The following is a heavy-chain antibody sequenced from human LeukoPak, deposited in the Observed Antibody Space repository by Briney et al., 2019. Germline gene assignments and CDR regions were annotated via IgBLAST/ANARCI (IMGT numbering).Heavy chain of an antibody. CDR1: GFTFDDYA. J-gene: IGHJ6*02. V-gene: IGHV3-9*01. Sequence: PGRSLRLSCAASGFTFDDYAMHWVRQAPGKGLEWVSGISWNSGSIGYAGSVKGRFTISRDNAKNSLYLQMNSLRAEDTALYYCAKGSYYDILTAPMDVWGQGTTVTVSS. CDR3: AKGSYYDILTAPMDV. CDR2: ISWNSGSI. D-gene: IGHD3-9*01.